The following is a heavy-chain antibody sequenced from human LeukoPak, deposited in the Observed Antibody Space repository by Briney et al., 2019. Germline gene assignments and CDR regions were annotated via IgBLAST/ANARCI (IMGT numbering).Heavy chain of an antibody. CDR3: ARLLSYDVLTDNYYKYYMDV. Sequence: SETLSLTCSVPGGSIISQNYYCGWIRQPPGKALELIGSISHTGSTIYSPSLKSRVTMTVDTSNNEFALRVNSVTAADTAVYYCARLLSYDVLTDNYYKYYMDVWGKGTTVTVSS. J-gene: IGHJ6*03. CDR1: GGSIISQNYY. V-gene: IGHV4-39*01. D-gene: IGHD3-9*01. CDR2: ISHTGST.